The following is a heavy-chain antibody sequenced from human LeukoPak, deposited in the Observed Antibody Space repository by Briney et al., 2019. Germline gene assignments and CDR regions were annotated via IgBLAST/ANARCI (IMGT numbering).Heavy chain of an antibody. CDR2: IYYSGST. D-gene: IGHD2-2*02. V-gene: IGHV4-39*07. CDR1: GGSISSNSYY. J-gene: IGHJ4*02. CDR3: AREEYQLLYPQSPFDY. Sequence: SETLSLTCAVSGGSISSNSYYWGWIRQPPGKGLEWIGSIYYSGSTYYNPSLKSRVTISVDTSKNQFSLKLSSVTAADTAVYYCAREEYQLLYPQSPFDYWGQGTLVTVSS.